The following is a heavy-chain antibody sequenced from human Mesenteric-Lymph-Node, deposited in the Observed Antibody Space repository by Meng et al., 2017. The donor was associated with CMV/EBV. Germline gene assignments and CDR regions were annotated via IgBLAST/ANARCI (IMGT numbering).Heavy chain of an antibody. J-gene: IGHJ4*02. CDR2: INHNGST. D-gene: IGHD3-9*01. CDR1: GGSFSGYY. V-gene: IGHV4-34*01. Sequence: VQVHQWGAVLLAPSETLSVTCAVYGGSFSGYYWNWIRQSPEKGLEWIGEINHNGSTTYNPSFTSRIIISVDTSTNQISLNMSSVTAADTAVYYCARGSSYDILTGYFDYWGQGALVTVSS. CDR3: ARGSSYDILTGYFDY.